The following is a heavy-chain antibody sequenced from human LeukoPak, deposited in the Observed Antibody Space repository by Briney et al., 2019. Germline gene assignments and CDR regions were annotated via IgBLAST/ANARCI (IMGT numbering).Heavy chain of an antibody. CDR2: ISSTSSSI. Sequence: PGGSLRLSCAASGYTFSSYTMNWVRQAPGKGLEWVSSISSTSSSIHYADSVKGRFTISRDNAKNSLYLQMNSLRAEDTAVYYCARDRGYTYGHPFDYWGQGTLVTVSS. V-gene: IGHV3-21*04. CDR3: ARDRGYTYGHPFDY. CDR1: GYTFSSYT. D-gene: IGHD5-18*01. J-gene: IGHJ4*02.